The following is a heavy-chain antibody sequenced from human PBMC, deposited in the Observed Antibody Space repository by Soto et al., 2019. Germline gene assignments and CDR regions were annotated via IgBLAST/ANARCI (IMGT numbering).Heavy chain of an antibody. V-gene: IGHV3-23*01. CDR2: ISGSGGST. Sequence: PGGSMRLSCAASGFTFSSYAMSWVRQAPGKGLEWVSAISGSGGSTYYADSVKGRFTISRDNSKNTLYLQMNSRRAEDTAVYYCANPPVSLSLIAARPDLRTFTGYYGMDVWGQGTTGTVS. CDR1: GFTFSSYA. J-gene: IGHJ6*02. D-gene: IGHD6-6*01. CDR3: ANPPVSLSLIAARPDLRTFTGYYGMDV.